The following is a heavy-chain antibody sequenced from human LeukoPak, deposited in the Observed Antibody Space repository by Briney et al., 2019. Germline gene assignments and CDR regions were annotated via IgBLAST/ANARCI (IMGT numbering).Heavy chain of an antibody. CDR2: ISYDGSNK. Sequence: PGGSLRLSCAASGFTFSIYAMHWVRQAPGKGLEWVAVISYDGSNKYYADSVKGRFTISRDNSKNTLYLQMNSLRAEDTAVYYCARDQYSYGPDYYYYYGMDVWGQGTTVTVSS. CDR1: GFTFSIYA. D-gene: IGHD5-18*01. CDR3: ARDQYSYGPDYYYYYGMDV. V-gene: IGHV3-30-3*01. J-gene: IGHJ6*02.